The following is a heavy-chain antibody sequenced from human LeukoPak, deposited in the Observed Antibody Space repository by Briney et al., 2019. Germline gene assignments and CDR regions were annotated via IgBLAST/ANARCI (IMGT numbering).Heavy chain of an antibody. J-gene: IGHJ4*02. D-gene: IGHD3-16*01. CDR3: ARDPSGGYFDY. CDR1: GYTFTVYY. Sequence: ASVKVSCKASGYTFTVYYMHWVRQAPGQGLEWMGWISPNSGGTNSAQKFQDRVTMTRDTSISTAYMELSRLRSDDTAVYYCARDPSGGYFDYWDQGTLVTVSS. CDR2: ISPNSGGT. V-gene: IGHV1-2*02.